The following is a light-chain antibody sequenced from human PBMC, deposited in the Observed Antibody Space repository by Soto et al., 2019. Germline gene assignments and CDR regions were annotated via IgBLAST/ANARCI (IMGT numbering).Light chain of an antibody. CDR2: DAS. CDR3: QQYKDYSTWT. J-gene: IGKJ1*01. Sequence: DIQMTQSPDTLSASVGDRVTITCRASQSTTRRVAWYQQKPGKAPKVLIWDASSLQRGVPSRFSGSGSGTEFTLTISSLQPDDFGTYYCQQYKDYSTWTFGQGTKVEIK. V-gene: IGKV1-5*01. CDR1: QSTTRR.